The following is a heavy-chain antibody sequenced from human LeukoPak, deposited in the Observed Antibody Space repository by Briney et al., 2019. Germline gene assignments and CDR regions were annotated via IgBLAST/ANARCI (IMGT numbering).Heavy chain of an antibody. J-gene: IGHJ4*02. Sequence: PSEALSLTCTVSGGSISSYYWSWIRQPPGKGLEWIGYIYYSGSTNYNPSLKSRVTISVDTSKNQFSLKLSSVTAADTAVYYCARGAYYYDTYYFDYWGQGTLVTVSS. D-gene: IGHD3-22*01. CDR1: GGSISSYY. V-gene: IGHV4-59*01. CDR3: ARGAYYYDTYYFDY. CDR2: IYYSGST.